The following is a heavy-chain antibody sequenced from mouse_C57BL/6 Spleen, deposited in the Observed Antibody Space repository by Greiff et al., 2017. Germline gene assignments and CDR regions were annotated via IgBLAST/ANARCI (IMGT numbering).Heavy chain of an antibody. V-gene: IGHV2-6-1*01. CDR3: ARHGLRDYYAMDY. Sequence: VQRVESGPGLVAPSQSLPITCTASGFSLTSYGVHWVRQPPGKGLEWLVVIWSDGSTTYNSALNSRLSINKDNSKSQVFLKMNSLQSDDTAMYYCARHGLRDYYAMDYWGQGTSVTVSS. CDR2: IWSDGST. CDR1: GFSLTSYG. J-gene: IGHJ4*01. D-gene: IGHD1-1*01.